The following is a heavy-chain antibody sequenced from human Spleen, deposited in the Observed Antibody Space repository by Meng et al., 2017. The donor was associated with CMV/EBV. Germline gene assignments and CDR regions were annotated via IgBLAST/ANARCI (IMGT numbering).Heavy chain of an antibody. Sequence: GGSLRLSCAGTGFTFNSYEMNWVRQVPGKGLEWVAFIRYDGGNKYYADSVKGRFSISRDNSMNTLYLRMNSLRVEDTAVYYCAKDRSSLEWLLSGQDYFYYYGMDVWGQGTTVTVSS. CDR2: IRYDGGNK. CDR1: GFTFNSYE. J-gene: IGHJ6*02. V-gene: IGHV3-30*02. D-gene: IGHD3-3*01. CDR3: AKDRSSLEWLLSGQDYFYYYGMDV.